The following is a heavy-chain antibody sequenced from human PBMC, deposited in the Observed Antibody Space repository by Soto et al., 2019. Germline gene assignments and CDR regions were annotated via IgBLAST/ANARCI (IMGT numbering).Heavy chain of an antibody. J-gene: IGHJ6*02. V-gene: IGHV6-1*01. Sequence: PSPTLSLTCAISGDSVSSNSAAWNWIRQSPSRGLEWLGRTYYRSKWYNDYAVSVKSRITINPDTSKNQFSLQLNSVTPEDTAVYYCARGGPKERYYYSYYATDGWGQGTTVTVSS. CDR3: ARGGPKERYYYSYYATDG. D-gene: IGHD1-1*01. CDR2: TYYRSKWYN. CDR1: GDSVSSNSAA.